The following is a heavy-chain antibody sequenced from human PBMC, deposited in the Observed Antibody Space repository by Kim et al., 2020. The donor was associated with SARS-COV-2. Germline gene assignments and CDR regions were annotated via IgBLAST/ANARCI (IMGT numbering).Heavy chain of an antibody. Sequence: SQTLSLTCAISGDSVSTNSAAWNWIRQSPSRGLEWLGRTYYRSKWYNDYAVSVKSRMTINPDTSKNQFSLQLNSVTPEDTAVYYCARVHYNSGWLSDAFDIWGQGTRVTVSS. V-gene: IGHV6-1*01. J-gene: IGHJ3*02. CDR1: GDSVSTNSAA. CDR3: ARVHYNSGWLSDAFDI. D-gene: IGHD6-19*01. CDR2: TYYRSKWYN.